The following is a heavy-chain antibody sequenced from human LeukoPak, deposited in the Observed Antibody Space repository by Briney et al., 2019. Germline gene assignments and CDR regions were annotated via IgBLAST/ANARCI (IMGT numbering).Heavy chain of an antibody. D-gene: IGHD6-19*01. Sequence: SETLSLTCTVSGGSISSYYWSWIRQPPGKGLEWIGYIYYSGSTNYNPSLKSRVTISVDTSKDQFSLKLSSVTAADTAVYYCARVTQYSSGWYVGPWGQGTLVTVSS. V-gene: IGHV4-59*01. CDR1: GGSISSYY. J-gene: IGHJ5*02. CDR2: IYYSGST. CDR3: ARVTQYSSGWYVGP.